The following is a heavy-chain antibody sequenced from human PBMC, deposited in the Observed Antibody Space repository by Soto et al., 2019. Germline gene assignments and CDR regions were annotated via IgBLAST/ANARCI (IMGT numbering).Heavy chain of an antibody. Sequence: QVQLVESGGGVVQPGRSLRLSCAASGFTFSRYTMHWVRQAPGKGLEWMAFISDDGNNQYYADSVKGHFTISRDNSKNAMYLQMNSLRTEDTAVYECARDDEGGSDCDLDYWGQGTLVTVSS. D-gene: IGHD2-21*01. CDR1: GFTFSRYT. J-gene: IGHJ4*02. V-gene: IGHV3-30-3*01. CDR2: ISDDGNNQ. CDR3: ARDDEGGSDCDLDY.